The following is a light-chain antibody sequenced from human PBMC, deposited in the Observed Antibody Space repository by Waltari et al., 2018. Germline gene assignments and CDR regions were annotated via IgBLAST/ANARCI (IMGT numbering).Light chain of an antibody. Sequence: EIVLTQSPATLSLFPGERAILSCRASQSVIRYLAWYQQKPGQAPRLLIYYASNRATGIPARFSGSGSGTDFTLTISSLEPEDFAVYYCQQRRSWPPVTFGQGTRLEIK. CDR3: QQRRSWPPVT. CDR1: QSVIRY. J-gene: IGKJ5*01. V-gene: IGKV3-11*01. CDR2: YAS.